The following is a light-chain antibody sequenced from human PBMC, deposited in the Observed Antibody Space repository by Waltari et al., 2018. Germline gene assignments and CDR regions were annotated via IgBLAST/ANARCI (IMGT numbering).Light chain of an antibody. CDR3: AAWDDSLSGWV. J-gene: IGLJ3*02. CDR1: SSNIGSNY. V-gene: IGLV1-47*01. Sequence: QSVLTQPPSASGTPGQRVTISCSGSSSNIGSNYVYWYQQLPGTAPKLLIYRNNQRPSGFPDRFSASKSGTSASLAISGLRSDDEADYYCAAWDDSLSGWVFGGGTKLTVL. CDR2: RNN.